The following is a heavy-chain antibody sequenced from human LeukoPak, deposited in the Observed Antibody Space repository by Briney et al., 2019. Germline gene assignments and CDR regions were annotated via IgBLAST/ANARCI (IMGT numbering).Heavy chain of an antibody. J-gene: IGHJ3*02. Sequence: ASVKVSCKASGGTFSSYAISWVRQAPGRGLGWMGGIIPIFGTANYAQKFQGRVTITTDESTSTAYMELSSLRSEDTAVYYCARVISPPAFDIWGQGTMVTVSS. CDR1: GGTFSSYA. CDR3: ARVISPPAFDI. CDR2: IIPIFGTA. V-gene: IGHV1-69*05.